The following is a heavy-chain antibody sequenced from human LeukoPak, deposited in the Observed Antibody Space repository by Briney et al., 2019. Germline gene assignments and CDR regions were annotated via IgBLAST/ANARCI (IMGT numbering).Heavy chain of an antibody. Sequence: GGSLRLSCAASGFTFSSYGMHWVRQAPGKGLEWVAVISYYGSNKYYADSVKVRFTISRDNSKNTLYLQMNSLRAEDTAVYYWAKDAGGNSGGYFDYWGQGTLVTVSS. J-gene: IGHJ4*02. CDR1: GFTFSSYG. CDR3: AKDAGGNSGGYFDY. CDR2: ISYYGSNK. D-gene: IGHD4-23*01. V-gene: IGHV3-30*18.